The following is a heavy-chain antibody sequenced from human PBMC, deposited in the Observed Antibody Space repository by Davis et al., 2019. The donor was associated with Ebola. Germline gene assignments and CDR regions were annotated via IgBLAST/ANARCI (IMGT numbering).Heavy chain of an antibody. V-gene: IGHV3-7*01. D-gene: IGHD5-24*01. Sequence: GESLKISCAVSGFTFSNYWMSWVRQAPGKGLEWVANIKEDGSEKYYVESVKGRFTISRDNTKNSLYLQMNSLRAEDTAVYYCARMRWLQSNWFDPWGQGTLVTVSS. J-gene: IGHJ5*02. CDR3: ARMRWLQSNWFDP. CDR2: IKEDGSEK. CDR1: GFTFSNYW.